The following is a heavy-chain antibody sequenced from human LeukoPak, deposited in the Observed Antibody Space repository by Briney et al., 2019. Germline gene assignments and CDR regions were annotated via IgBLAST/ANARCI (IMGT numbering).Heavy chain of an antibody. Sequence: PSQTRSLTCTFPGGSISSGYYWTWIRKTPGKGLECIGYIYYSGRSSSNLSLKSRVTISVDTSKNQFSLKLGSVTAADTAVFFCGRSRQRYCGSGGCLRDFGPWGPGTLVTVSS. J-gene: IGHJ5*02. CDR3: GRSRQRYCGSGGCLRDFGP. CDR1: GGSISSGYY. V-gene: IGHV4-30-4*01. D-gene: IGHD2-21*01. CDR2: IYYSGRS.